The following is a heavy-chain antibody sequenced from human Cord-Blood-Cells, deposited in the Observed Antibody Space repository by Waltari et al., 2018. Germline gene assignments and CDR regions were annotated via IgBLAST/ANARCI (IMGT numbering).Heavy chain of an antibody. Sequence: EVQLVQSGAEVKKPGESLKISCKGSGYSFTSYWIGWVRQMPGKGLEWMGIIYPVDSDTRDSPSVQGQVTIAADKAISTAYLQWSSLKASDTAMYYCARPADGYCSSTSCPVAFDIWGQGTMVTVSS. J-gene: IGHJ3*02. CDR2: IYPVDSDT. V-gene: IGHV5-51*03. CDR3: ARPADGYCSSTSCPVAFDI. D-gene: IGHD2-2*01. CDR1: GYSFTSYW.